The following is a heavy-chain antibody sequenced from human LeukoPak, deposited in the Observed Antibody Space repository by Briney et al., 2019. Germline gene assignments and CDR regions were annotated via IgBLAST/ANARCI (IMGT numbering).Heavy chain of an antibody. CDR2: IIPIFGTA. V-gene: IGHV1-69*06. J-gene: IGHJ4*02. D-gene: IGHD1-1*01. CDR3: AREGVEGGAYYFDY. Sequence: SVKVSCKASGGTFSSYAISWVRQAPGQGLEWMGGIIPIFGTANYAQKFQGRVTITADKPTSTAYMELSSLRSEDTAVYYCAREGVEGGAYYFDYWGQGTLVTVSS. CDR1: GGTFSSYA.